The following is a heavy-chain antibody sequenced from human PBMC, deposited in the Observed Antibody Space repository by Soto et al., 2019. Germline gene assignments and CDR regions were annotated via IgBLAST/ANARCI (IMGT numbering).Heavy chain of an antibody. CDR3: ARHWYWNGADCDYDAMDV. J-gene: IGHJ6*02. CDR1: GGSTSSSNYY. Sequence: SETLSLTCSVSGGSTSSSNYYWAWIRPPPGKGLEWIGSVYHSGTTFYSPSLKSRVTISLDTSKDQFSLNLMSVTAADTAVYYCARHWYWNGADCDYDAMDVWGQGTTVTVS. V-gene: IGHV4-39*01. CDR2: VYHSGTT. D-gene: IGHD2-21*02.